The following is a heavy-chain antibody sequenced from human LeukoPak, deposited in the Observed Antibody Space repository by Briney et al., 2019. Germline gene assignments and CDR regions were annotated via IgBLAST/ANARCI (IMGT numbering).Heavy chain of an antibody. D-gene: IGHD1-26*01. V-gene: IGHV3-23*01. Sequence: GGSLRLSCAASGFTFSTYAMSWVRQAPGKGLEWVSAISSSGDTYYAGSVRGRFTISRVNSKNTLYLQMNSLRAEDTALYYCAKDAVGATAYYFDYWGQGTLVTVSS. CDR3: AKDAVGATAYYFDY. CDR1: GFTFSTYA. CDR2: ISSSGDT. J-gene: IGHJ4*02.